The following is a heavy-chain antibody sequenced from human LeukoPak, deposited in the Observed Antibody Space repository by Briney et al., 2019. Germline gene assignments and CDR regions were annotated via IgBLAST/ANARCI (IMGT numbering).Heavy chain of an antibody. CDR3: ARDDVDCSSTRCSDWFDP. V-gene: IGHV4-4*07. D-gene: IGHD2-2*01. Sequence: KPSETLSLTCTVSGGSIGSYYWSWIRRPAGKGLEWIGRIYTSGYTNYNPSLKSRVTMSVDTSKNQFSLKLTSVTAVDTAVYYCARDDVDCSSTRCSDWFDPWGQGTLVTVSS. CDR2: IYTSGYT. CDR1: GGSIGSYY. J-gene: IGHJ5*02.